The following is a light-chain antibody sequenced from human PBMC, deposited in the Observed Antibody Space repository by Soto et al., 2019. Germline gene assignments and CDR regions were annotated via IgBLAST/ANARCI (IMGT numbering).Light chain of an antibody. CDR1: QSVSSN. CDR3: QQYNNWPLT. V-gene: IGKV3-15*01. J-gene: IGKJ4*01. Sequence: EIVMTQSPATLSLSPGERATLSCRASQSVSSNLAWYQQKPGQAPRLLIYGASTRATGIPARFSGSGSGTEFTLTISSLQSEDFAVYYCQQYNNWPLTFCGGTKVEIK. CDR2: GAS.